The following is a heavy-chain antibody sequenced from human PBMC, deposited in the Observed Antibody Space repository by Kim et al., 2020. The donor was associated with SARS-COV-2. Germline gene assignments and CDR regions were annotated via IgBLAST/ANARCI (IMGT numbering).Heavy chain of an antibody. Sequence: GGSLRLSCAASGFTFSDHYMDWVRQAPGKGLEWVGGSRNKANSYTTEYAACVKGRFTISSDESKNSLYLHMNSLKNEDTATYDCANNGIDFWGQ. CDR2: SRNKANSYTT. V-gene: IGHV3-72*01. CDR1: GFTFSDHY. CDR3: ANNGIDF. J-gene: IGHJ6*01.